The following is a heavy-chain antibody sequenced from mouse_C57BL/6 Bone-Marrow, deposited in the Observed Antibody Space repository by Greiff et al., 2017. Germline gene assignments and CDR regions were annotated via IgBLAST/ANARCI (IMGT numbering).Heavy chain of an antibody. Sequence: VQLQQPGAELVKPGASVKLSCKASGYTFTSYWMHWVKQRPGRGLEWIGRIDPNNGGTKYHEKFKSKATLTVDKPSSTAYMPLSSLTSEDSAVYYSAREDYYGAWFAYWGQGTLVTVSA. V-gene: IGHV1-72*01. CDR2: IDPNNGGT. J-gene: IGHJ3*01. D-gene: IGHD1-1*01. CDR1: GYTFTSYW. CDR3: AREDYYGAWFAY.